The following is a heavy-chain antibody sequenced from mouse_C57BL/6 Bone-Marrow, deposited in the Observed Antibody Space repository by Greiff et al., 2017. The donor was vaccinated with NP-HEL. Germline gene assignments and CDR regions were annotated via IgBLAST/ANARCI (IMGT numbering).Heavy chain of an antibody. CDR3: ARHEEGAYYSNYWFAY. Sequence: VQLQQSGAELVKPGASVKLSCKASGYTFTEYTIHWVKQRSGQGLEWIGWFYPGRGSIKYNEKFKDKATLTADKSSSTVYMELSRLTSEDSAVYCCARHEEGAYYSNYWFAYWGQGTLVTVSA. CDR1: GYTFTEYT. V-gene: IGHV1-62-2*01. D-gene: IGHD2-5*01. J-gene: IGHJ3*01. CDR2: FYPGRGSI.